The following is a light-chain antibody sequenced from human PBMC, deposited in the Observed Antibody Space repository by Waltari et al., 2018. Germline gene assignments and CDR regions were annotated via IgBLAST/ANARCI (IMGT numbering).Light chain of an antibody. J-gene: IGKJ2*01. V-gene: IGKV1-39*01. CDR2: GGS. CDR1: QSITNY. CDR3: QQSYSSPRT. Sequence: DIQMTQSPSSLSASVGDGVTITCRASQSITNYLNWYQQKPGKAPKLLIYGGSSLPSGVPSRFSGSGFGTDFTLTISSLQPEDFATYYCQQSYSSPRTFGQGTTLENK.